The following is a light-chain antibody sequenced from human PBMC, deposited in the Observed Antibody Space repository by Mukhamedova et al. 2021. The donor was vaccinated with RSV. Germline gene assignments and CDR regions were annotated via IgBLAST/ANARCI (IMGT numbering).Light chain of an antibody. Sequence: GGINISRMRVHWYQRKSGQAPVLTVFNDRDRPSGIPDRFSGSNSDNTATLFITRVEAGDEADYFCQVWDRDTERVVFGGGTKLTVL. V-gene: IGLV3-21*01. CDR2: NDR. CDR3: QVWDRDTERVV. J-gene: IGLJ2*01. CDR1: NISRMR.